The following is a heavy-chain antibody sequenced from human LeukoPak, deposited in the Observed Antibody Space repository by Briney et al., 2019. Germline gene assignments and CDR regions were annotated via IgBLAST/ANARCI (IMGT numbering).Heavy chain of an antibody. CDR2: ISSSGNT. D-gene: IGHD3-3*01. CDR3: ARLGAGPTYYDFWSGYSSFYFDY. Sequence: SETLSLTCIVSGGSTSGGNYYWGWIRQPPGKGLEWIGGISSSGNTYYNPSLKSRITISIDTSKNHFSLKLSSVTAADTAVYYCARLGAGPTYYDFWSGYSSFYFDYWGQGTLVSVSS. J-gene: IGHJ4*02. V-gene: IGHV4-39*02. CDR1: GGSTSGGNYY.